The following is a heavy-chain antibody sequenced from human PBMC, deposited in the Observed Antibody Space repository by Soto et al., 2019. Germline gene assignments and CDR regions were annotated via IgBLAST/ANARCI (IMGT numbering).Heavy chain of an antibody. CDR3: ARDPGNAGHDWSFDP. Sequence: PGGSLRLSCEASGFSLDDYGMTWVRQAPGKGLEWVSSIDWTGDNTGYADSVKGRFIISRDNAKNSLFLQMNSLRAEDTAFYYCARDPGNAGHDWSFDPGGKEPLVTVP. CDR2: IDWTGDNT. J-gene: IGHJ5*02. D-gene: IGHD1-1*01. V-gene: IGHV3-20*04. CDR1: GFSLDDYG.